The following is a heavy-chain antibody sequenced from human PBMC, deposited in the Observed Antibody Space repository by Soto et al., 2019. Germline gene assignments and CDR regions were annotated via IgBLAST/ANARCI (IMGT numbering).Heavy chain of an antibody. CDR2: ISAHNGNT. V-gene: IGHV1-18*01. CDR1: GYTFTSNG. D-gene: IGHD2-2*02. J-gene: IGHJ4*02. CDR3: ARDMGYCSSSSCYNPLFDY. Sequence: ASVKVSCKASGYTFTSNGITWVRQAPGQGLEWMGWISAHNGNTNSAQKFQGRVTMTTDTSTSTAYMELRSLRSDDTAVYYCARDMGYCSSSSCYNPLFDYWGQGTLVTVSS.